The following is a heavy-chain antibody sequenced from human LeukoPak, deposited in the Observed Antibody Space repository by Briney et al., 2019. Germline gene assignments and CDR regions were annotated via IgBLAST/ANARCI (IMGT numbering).Heavy chain of an antibody. J-gene: IGHJ4*02. CDR3: ARLRIGNYLDY. CDR1: VYTFSNYG. Sequence: ASVNVSSKPSVYTFSNYGINWVRQAPGQGLEWMGWISDYIGNTNYAQKLQGRVTMTTDTSTNTAYMELGSLRSDDTAVYYCARLRIGNYLDYWGQGTLVTVSS. CDR2: ISDYIGNT. V-gene: IGHV1-18*01. D-gene: IGHD2-15*01.